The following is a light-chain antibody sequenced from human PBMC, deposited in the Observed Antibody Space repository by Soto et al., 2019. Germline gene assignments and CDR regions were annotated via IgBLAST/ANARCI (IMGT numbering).Light chain of an antibody. CDR3: SSYTSSSTYVV. CDR1: SSDVGGYNY. J-gene: IGLJ2*01. Sequence: QSVLTQPASVFGSPGQSITISCTGTSSDVGGYNYVSWYQQHPGKAPKLMIYEVSNRPSGVSNRFSGSKSGNTASLTISGLQAEDEADYYCSSYTSSSTYVVFGGGTKVTVL. CDR2: EVS. V-gene: IGLV2-14*01.